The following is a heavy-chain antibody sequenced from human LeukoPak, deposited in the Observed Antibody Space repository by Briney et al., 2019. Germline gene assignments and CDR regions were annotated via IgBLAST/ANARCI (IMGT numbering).Heavy chain of an antibody. J-gene: IGHJ3*02. CDR1: GFPFTNYW. Sequence: GGSLRLSCAVSGFPFTNYWMSWVRQAPGKGLEWVANIKEDGSVMYYVDSLKGRFTISRDSAQNSLYLQMNSLRSEDTAVYYCAVDYGGNSVYAFDIWGQGTMVTVSS. V-gene: IGHV3-7*03. D-gene: IGHD4-23*01. CDR2: IKEDGSVM. CDR3: AVDYGGNSVYAFDI.